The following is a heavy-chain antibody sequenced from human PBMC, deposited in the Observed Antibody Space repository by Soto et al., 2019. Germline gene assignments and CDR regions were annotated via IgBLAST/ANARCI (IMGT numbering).Heavy chain of an antibody. CDR1: GDSVTSNVW. CDR2: AYHNGLT. V-gene: IGHV4-4*02. CDR3: ARDAAVPGESDRFDY. J-gene: IGHJ4*02. Sequence: QVQLQESGPGLVKPSGTLSLTCAVSGDSVTSNVWWSWVRQPPGKGLEWIGEAYHNGLTDYNPSLKSRVTMSVDTSKNEFSLKLTSLTAADTAXXYCARDAAVPGESDRFDYWGQGTLVTVSX. D-gene: IGHD6-19*01.